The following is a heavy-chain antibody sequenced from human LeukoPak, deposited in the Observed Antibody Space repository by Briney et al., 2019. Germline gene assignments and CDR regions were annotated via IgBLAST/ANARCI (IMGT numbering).Heavy chain of an antibody. CDR1: GFTFSAYA. Sequence: GGSLRLSCEASGFTFSAYAMTWVRQAPGQGLEWVSSIGSDNKPHYSESVKGRFAISRDNSKNMLYLEMNSLRVEDTAIYYCAKDRSSTTSCSNYWGRGTLVTVSS. CDR2: IGSDNKP. J-gene: IGHJ4*02. D-gene: IGHD2-2*01. CDR3: AKDRSSTTSCSNY. V-gene: IGHV3-23*01.